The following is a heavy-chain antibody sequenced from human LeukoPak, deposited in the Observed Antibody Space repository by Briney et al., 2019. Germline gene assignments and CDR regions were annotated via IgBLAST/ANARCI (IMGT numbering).Heavy chain of an antibody. Sequence: GGSLRLSCAASGFTFSSYAMSWVRQAPGKGLEWVAVISYDGSNKYYADSVKGRFTISRDNSKNTLYLQMNSLRAEDTAVYYCARDRKPYYYDSSGYYPWGQGTLVTVSS. J-gene: IGHJ5*02. CDR2: ISYDGSNK. D-gene: IGHD3-22*01. V-gene: IGHV3-30*04. CDR1: GFTFSSYA. CDR3: ARDRKPYYYDSSGYYP.